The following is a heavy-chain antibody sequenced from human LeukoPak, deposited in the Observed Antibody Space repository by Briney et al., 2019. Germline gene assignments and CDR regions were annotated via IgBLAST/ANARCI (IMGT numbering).Heavy chain of an antibody. CDR2: MSSVT. D-gene: IGHD3-10*01. J-gene: IGHJ4*02. V-gene: IGHV3-23*01. Sequence: GGSLRLSCAASGFTFSNFAMSWVRQAPGKGLEWVSAMSSVTYYADSVKGRFTISRDDSKSTLFLQMNSLRAEDTAVYYCAKAFFSGSGGNHKHFDSWGQGTLVTVSS. CDR3: AKAFFSGSGGNHKHFDS. CDR1: GFTFSNFA.